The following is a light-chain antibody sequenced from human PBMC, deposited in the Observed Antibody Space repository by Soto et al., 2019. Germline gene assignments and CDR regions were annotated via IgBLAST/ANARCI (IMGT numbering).Light chain of an antibody. CDR3: QQPSNWPQ. V-gene: IGKV3-11*01. Sequence: EIVLTQSPATLSLSPGERATLSCRASQSVSSYLAWYQQKPGQAPRLLSYDASNRATGIPARFSGSGSGTDFTLTISSLEPEDFAVYYCQQPSNWPQFGQGTKVEIK. J-gene: IGKJ1*01. CDR1: QSVSSY. CDR2: DAS.